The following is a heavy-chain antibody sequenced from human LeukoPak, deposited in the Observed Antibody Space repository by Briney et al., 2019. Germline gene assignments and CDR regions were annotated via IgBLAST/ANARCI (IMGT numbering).Heavy chain of an antibody. CDR2: IYSGGST. CDR3: TRSYSGVLAHFDY. Sequence: GGSLRLSCAASGFNVSSNFMSWVRQAPGRGLECVSFIYSGGSTSYTDSVKGRFTISRDTSKNTLYLQMNSLRVEDTAVYYCTRSYSGVLAHFDYWGQGTLVTVSS. D-gene: IGHD5-12*01. CDR1: GFNVSSNF. J-gene: IGHJ4*02. V-gene: IGHV3-66*01.